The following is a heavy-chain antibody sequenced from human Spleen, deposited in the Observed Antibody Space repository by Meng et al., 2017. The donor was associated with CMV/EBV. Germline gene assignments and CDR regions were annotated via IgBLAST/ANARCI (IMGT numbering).Heavy chain of an antibody. Sequence: ICTNYAFSWVRQAPGQGLEWMGGIVPLLDVTNYAQRFQGRVTITADKSTSTLYMELSSLRSDDTAVYYCARVTETYVAGGVNWFDPWGQGTLVTVSS. CDR1: ICTNYA. J-gene: IGHJ5*02. CDR2: IVPLLDVT. CDR3: ARVTETYVAGGVNWFDP. V-gene: IGHV1-69*10. D-gene: IGHD1-26*01.